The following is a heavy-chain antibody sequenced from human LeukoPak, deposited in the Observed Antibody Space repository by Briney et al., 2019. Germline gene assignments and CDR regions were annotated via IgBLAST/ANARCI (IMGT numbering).Heavy chain of an antibody. J-gene: IGHJ4*02. V-gene: IGHV5-51*01. Sequence: GESLKISCKCSGYPFPNYWVGWVRQMPGKGLEWMGIIYPGDSNTRYSPYFQGQVTISADKSISTAYLQWSSLKASDTAMYYCARFAYGSDYFPGHYWGQGTLVTVSS. CDR1: GYPFPNYW. CDR3: ARFAYGSDYFPGHY. CDR2: IYPGDSNT. D-gene: IGHD3-22*01.